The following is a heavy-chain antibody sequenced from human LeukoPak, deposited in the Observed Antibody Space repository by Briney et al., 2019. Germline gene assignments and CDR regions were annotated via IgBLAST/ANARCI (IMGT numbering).Heavy chain of an antibody. CDR1: GFTFSSYW. CDR3: ARDPGSSAFDS. J-gene: IGHJ4*02. Sequence: GGSLRLSCAASGFTFSSYWMSWVRQIPEKGLEFVANINQDGGVRNYVDSVKGRFTISRDNAEKSLHLQMNSLRADDTAVYYCARDPGSSAFDSWGQGTLVTVSS. CDR2: INQDGGVR. V-gene: IGHV3-7*01. D-gene: IGHD5/OR15-5a*01.